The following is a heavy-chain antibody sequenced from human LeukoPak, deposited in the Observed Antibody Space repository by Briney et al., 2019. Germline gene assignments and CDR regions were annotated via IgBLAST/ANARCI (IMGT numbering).Heavy chain of an antibody. V-gene: IGHV4-30-4*08. CDR3: ARSARRTSGYLFDY. J-gene: IGHJ4*02. D-gene: IGHD3-22*01. CDR1: GGSIGSGDYY. CDR2: LSYSGST. Sequence: PSETLSLTCAVSGGSIGSGDYYWSWIRQPPGKGLEWIGCLSYSGSTYNNPSLKGRLTISQDTSQNQFSLKLSSVTAADTAVYYCARSARRTSGYLFDYWGQGILVTVSS.